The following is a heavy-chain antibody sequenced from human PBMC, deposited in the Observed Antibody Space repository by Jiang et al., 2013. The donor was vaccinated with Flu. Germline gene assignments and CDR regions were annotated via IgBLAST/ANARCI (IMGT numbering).Heavy chain of an antibody. CDR3: TRDSERIKTGSDP. Sequence: LLKPSETLSLTCTVSGGSISISGYYWAWVRQPPGKGLEWIGSIYYGGDTYYNPSLKSRVTISVDTSRNQFSLKLNSVTAADTAVYYCTRDSERIKTGSDPWGQGTLVTVSS. CDR2: IYYGGDT. CDR1: GGSISISGYY. D-gene: IGHD1-14*01. V-gene: IGHV4-39*02. J-gene: IGHJ5*02.